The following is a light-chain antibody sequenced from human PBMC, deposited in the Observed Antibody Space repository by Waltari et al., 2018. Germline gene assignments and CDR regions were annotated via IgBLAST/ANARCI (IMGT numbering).Light chain of an antibody. CDR1: SGDTNDYDR. Sequence: QSALTQPTSVSGSPGQSITITCVGISGDTNDYDRVSWYQQFPGEVPRLLLYEVANRSSGVSTRFSGSKSGTTASLVISGLQSADEATYYCSSHTNGDTWVFGGGTTLTVL. J-gene: IGLJ3*02. CDR3: SSHTNGDTWV. CDR2: EVA. V-gene: IGLV2-14*03.